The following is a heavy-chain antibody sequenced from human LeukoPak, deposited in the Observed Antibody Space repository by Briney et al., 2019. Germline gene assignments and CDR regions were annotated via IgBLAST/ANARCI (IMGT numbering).Heavy chain of an antibody. V-gene: IGHV1-18*04. Sequence: ASVKVSCKASGYTFTGYYMHWVRQAPGQGLEWMGWISAYNGNTNYAQKLQGRVTMTTDTSTSTAYMELSSLRSEDTAVYYCARRRATKVLLWFGETNDAFDIWGQGTMVTVSS. CDR2: ISAYNGNT. J-gene: IGHJ3*02. CDR3: ARRRATKVLLWFGETNDAFDI. CDR1: GYTFTGYY. D-gene: IGHD3-10*01.